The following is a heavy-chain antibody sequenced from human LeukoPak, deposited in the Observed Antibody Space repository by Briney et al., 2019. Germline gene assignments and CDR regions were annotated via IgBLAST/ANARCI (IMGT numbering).Heavy chain of an antibody. V-gene: IGHV3-72*01. CDR2: IRNKAKTYTT. CDR1: GFTFSDHY. D-gene: IGHD3-22*01. J-gene: IGHJ4*02. Sequence: PGGSLRLSCAASGFTFSDHYMDWVRQAPGKGLEWVGRIRNKAKTYTTEYAASVKGRFTISRDDSKNSLYLQMNSLKTEDTAVYYCARVSPDSSGHYYFDYWGQGTLVTVSS. CDR3: ARVSPDSSGHYYFDY.